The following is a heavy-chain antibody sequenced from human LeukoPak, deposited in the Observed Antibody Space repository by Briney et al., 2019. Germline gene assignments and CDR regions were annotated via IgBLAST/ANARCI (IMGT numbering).Heavy chain of an antibody. CDR2: ISGSGGST. V-gene: IGHV3-23*01. Sequence: GGSLRLSCAASGFTFSSYAMSWVRQAPGRGLEWVSAISGSGGSTYYADSVKGRFTISRDNSKNTLYLQMNSLRAEDTAVYYCAKPKTLDGYNSFDYWGQGTLVTVSS. J-gene: IGHJ4*02. D-gene: IGHD5-24*01. CDR1: GFTFSSYA. CDR3: AKPKTLDGYNSFDY.